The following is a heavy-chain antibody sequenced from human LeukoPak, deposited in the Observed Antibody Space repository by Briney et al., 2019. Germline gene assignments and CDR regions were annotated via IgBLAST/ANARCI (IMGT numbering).Heavy chain of an antibody. Sequence: GGSPRLSCAASKFFFHGYWMSWVRQAPGKGLEWVANIKQDGSEGYYMDSVKGRFTISRDNAKNLLFLQMNSLRPDDTAVYYCARLNFWSNSYAAPFDSWGQGSLVTVSS. CDR2: IKQDGSEG. D-gene: IGHD3-16*01. CDR3: ARLNFWSNSYAAPFDS. CDR1: KFFFHGYW. V-gene: IGHV3-7*01. J-gene: IGHJ4*02.